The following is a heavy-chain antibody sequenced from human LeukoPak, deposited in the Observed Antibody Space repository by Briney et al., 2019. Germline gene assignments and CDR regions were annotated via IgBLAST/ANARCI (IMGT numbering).Heavy chain of an antibody. J-gene: IGHJ4*02. Sequence: GSPRLSCAASGFTFSSYWMHWVRQAPGKGLVWVSRIHNEGNTTNYADSVKGRCTISRDNAKKKLYLQMKSLRAEDTAVYYCARAEHYSDRNGYYYFDYWGQGALVIVSA. D-gene: IGHD3-22*01. CDR1: GFTFSSYW. CDR2: IHNEGNTT. CDR3: ARAEHYSDRNGYYYFDY. V-gene: IGHV3-74*01.